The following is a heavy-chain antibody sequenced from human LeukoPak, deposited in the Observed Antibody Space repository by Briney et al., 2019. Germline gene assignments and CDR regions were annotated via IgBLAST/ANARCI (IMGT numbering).Heavy chain of an antibody. CDR3: ARSLDTAMVAAFDI. V-gene: IGHV4-34*01. CDR2: INHSGST. D-gene: IGHD5-18*01. CDR1: GGSFGGYY. Sequence: SETLSLTCAVYGGSFGGYYWSWIRQPPGKGLEWIGEINHSGSTNYNPSLKSRVTISGDTSKNQFSLKLSSVTAADTAVYYCARSLDTAMVAAFDIWGQGTMVTVSS. J-gene: IGHJ3*02.